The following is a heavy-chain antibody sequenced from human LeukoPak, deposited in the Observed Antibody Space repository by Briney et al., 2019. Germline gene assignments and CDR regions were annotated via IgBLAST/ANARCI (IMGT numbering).Heavy chain of an antibody. Sequence: SETLSLTCAVYGGSFSTYYWNWIRQPPGKGLGWIGEINHSGITNYNPSLKSRVIISVDTSKKQSSLRLTSVTAADTAVYYCARGEPGGREYWGQGTLVTVSS. CDR3: ARGEPGGREY. CDR2: INHSGIT. J-gene: IGHJ4*02. CDR1: GGSFSTYY. V-gene: IGHV4-34*01. D-gene: IGHD3-10*01.